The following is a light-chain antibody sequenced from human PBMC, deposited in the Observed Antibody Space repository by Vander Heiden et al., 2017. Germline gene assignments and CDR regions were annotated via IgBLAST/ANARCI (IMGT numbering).Light chain of an antibody. CDR2: QDS. CDR1: KLGDKY. J-gene: IGLJ2*01. V-gene: IGLV3-1*01. CDR3: QAWDSSTDVV. Sequence: SSEPTQPPSVFVSPGQTASITCSGVKLGDKYACWYQQKPGQSPVLVIYQDSKRPSGIPERFSGSNSGNTATLTISGTQAMDEADYYCQAWDSSTDVVFGGGTKLTVL.